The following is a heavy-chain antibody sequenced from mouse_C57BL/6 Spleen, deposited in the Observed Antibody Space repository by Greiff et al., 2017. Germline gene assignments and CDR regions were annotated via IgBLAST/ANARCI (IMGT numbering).Heavy chain of an antibody. V-gene: IGHV1-26*01. J-gene: IGHJ2*01. CDR3: ARGGTVGDFDY. Sequence: EVQLQQSGPELVKPGASVKISCKASGYTFTDYYMNWVKQSHGKSLEWIGDINPNNGGTSYNQKFKGKATLTVDKSSSTAYMELRSLTSEDSAVYYCARGGTVGDFDYWGQGTTLTVSS. D-gene: IGHD1-1*01. CDR1: GYTFTDYY. CDR2: INPNNGGT.